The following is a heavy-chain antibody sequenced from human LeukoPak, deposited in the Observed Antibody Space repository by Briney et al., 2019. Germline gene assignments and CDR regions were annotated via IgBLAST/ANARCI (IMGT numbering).Heavy chain of an antibody. V-gene: IGHV3-7*01. CDR3: ARDKYMSGHVGSLFDP. Sequence: GGSLRLSCAASGFTFSNYWMSWVRQTPGKGLEWVAEIKQDGSEKNYVDSVKGRFIISRDNTKSSLSLQMSSLRDEDTAVYYCARDKYMSGHVGSLFDPWGQGTLVIVSS. J-gene: IGHJ5*02. CDR2: IKQDGSEK. CDR1: GFTFSNYW. D-gene: IGHD1-1*01.